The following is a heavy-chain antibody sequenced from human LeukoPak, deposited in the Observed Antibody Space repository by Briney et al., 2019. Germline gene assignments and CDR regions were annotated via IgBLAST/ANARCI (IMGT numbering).Heavy chain of an antibody. V-gene: IGHV4-4*07. CDR1: GGSISYFY. J-gene: IGHJ4*02. Sequence: PSETLSLTCTVSGGSISYFYWTWIRQPAGKGLEWIGRIFTSGSTNYNPSLKNRVTMSVDTSKSQFSLKLNSVTAADTAVCYCARGRYGSGSYFFDYWGQGTLVTVSS. CDR2: IFTSGST. CDR3: ARGRYGSGSYFFDY. D-gene: IGHD3-10*01.